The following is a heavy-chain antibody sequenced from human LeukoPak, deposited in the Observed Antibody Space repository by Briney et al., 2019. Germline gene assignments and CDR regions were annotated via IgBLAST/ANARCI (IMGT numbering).Heavy chain of an antibody. CDR2: TRYDGSNK. CDR1: GFTFSSYG. D-gene: IGHD2-2*01. J-gene: IGHJ4*02. CDR3: AKEGQYQLLLDY. Sequence: GGSLRLSCAASGFTFSSYGMHWVRQAPGKGLEWVAFTRYDGSNKYYADSVKGRFTISRDNSKNTLYLQMNSLRAEDTAVYYCAKEGQYQLLLDYWGQGTLVTVSS. V-gene: IGHV3-30*02.